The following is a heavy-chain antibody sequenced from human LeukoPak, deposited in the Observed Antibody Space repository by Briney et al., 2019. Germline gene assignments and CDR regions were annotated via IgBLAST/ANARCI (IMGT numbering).Heavy chain of an antibody. Sequence: PSETLSLTCTVSGGSLSSGSYYWSWIRQPAGKGLEWIGRIYTSGSTNYNPSLKSRVTMSVDTSKNQFSLKLSSVTAADTAVYYCARDVQQLVKLRNFDAFDIWGQGTMVTVSS. J-gene: IGHJ3*02. CDR2: IYTSGST. CDR3: ARDVQQLVKLRNFDAFDI. CDR1: GGSLSSGSYY. V-gene: IGHV4-61*02. D-gene: IGHD6-13*01.